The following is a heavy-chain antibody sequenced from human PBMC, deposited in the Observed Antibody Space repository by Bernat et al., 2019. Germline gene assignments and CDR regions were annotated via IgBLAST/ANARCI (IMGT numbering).Heavy chain of an antibody. CDR1: GFTFSSYG. J-gene: IGHJ4*02. V-gene: IGHV3-33*01. CDR2: IWYYGSNN. Sequence: QVQLVESGGGVVQPGRSLRLSCASSGFTFSSYGMHWVRQAPVNRLEWVAVIWYYGSNNYYADSVKGRFTISRDNSKNTLYLQMNSLRDEDTAVYYCAREYCTGGVCSSFDYWGQGTLVTVSS. D-gene: IGHD2-8*02. CDR3: AREYCTGGVCSSFDY.